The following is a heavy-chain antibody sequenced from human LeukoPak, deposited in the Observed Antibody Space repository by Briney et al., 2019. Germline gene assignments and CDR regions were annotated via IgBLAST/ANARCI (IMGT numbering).Heavy chain of an antibody. CDR2: IYYSGNT. Sequence: SETLSLTCTISGGSISSYFWIWIRQPPGKGLEWIGYIYYSGNTNSNPSLKSRVTISLDTSKNQFFLKLSSVTAADTAVYYCARHGGMVRGFSDAFDIWGQGTMVTVSS. V-gene: IGHV4-59*01. CDR1: GGSISSYF. D-gene: IGHD3-10*01. CDR3: ARHGGMVRGFSDAFDI. J-gene: IGHJ3*02.